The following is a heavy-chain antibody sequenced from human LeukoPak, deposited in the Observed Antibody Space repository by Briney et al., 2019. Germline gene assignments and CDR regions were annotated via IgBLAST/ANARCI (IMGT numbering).Heavy chain of an antibody. CDR2: VDPEDGET. J-gene: IGHJ4*02. V-gene: IGHV1-69-2*01. D-gene: IGHD4-17*01. Sequence: ASVKVSCKVSGYTFTDYYMHWVQQAPGKGLEWMGFVDPEDGETIYAEKFQGRVTITADTSTDTAYMELSSLRSEDTAVYYCATGTDDYGDSAGDYWGQGTLVTVSS. CDR3: ATGTDDYGDSAGDY. CDR1: GYTFTDYY.